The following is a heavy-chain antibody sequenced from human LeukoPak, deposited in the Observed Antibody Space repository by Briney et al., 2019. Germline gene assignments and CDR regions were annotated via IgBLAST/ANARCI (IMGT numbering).Heavy chain of an antibody. Sequence: GGSLRLSCAASGFTFSSYWMHWVRQAPGKGLVWVSRINSDGSSTNYADSVKGRFTISGDNAKNTLYRQMNSLRAEDTAVYYCARDNLYGSGSYYNFDYWGQGTLVTVSS. CDR1: GFTFSSYW. CDR3: ARDNLYGSGSYYNFDY. V-gene: IGHV3-74*01. CDR2: INSDGSST. D-gene: IGHD3-10*01. J-gene: IGHJ4*02.